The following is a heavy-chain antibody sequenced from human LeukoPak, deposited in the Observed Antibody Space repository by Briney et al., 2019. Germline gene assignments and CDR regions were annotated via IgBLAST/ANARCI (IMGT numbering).Heavy chain of an antibody. V-gene: IGHV1-69*05. CDR2: IIPIFGTA. J-gene: IGHJ4*02. D-gene: IGHD6-19*01. CDR1: GGTFSSYA. CDR3: AREEPGYSSGWYRDY. Sequence: SVKVSRKASGGTFSSYAISWVRQAPGQGLEWMGRIIPIFGTANYAQKFQGRVTITTDESTSTAYMELSSLRSEDTAVYYCAREEPGYSSGWYRDYWGQGTLVTVSS.